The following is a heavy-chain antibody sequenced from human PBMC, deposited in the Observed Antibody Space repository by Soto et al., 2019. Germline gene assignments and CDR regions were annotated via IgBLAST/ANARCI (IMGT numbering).Heavy chain of an antibody. J-gene: IGHJ3*02. V-gene: IGHV3-53*01. Sequence: GGSLRLSCAASGFTVSSNYMSWVRQAPGKGLEWVSVIYSGGSTYYADSVKGRFTISRDNSKNTLYLQMNSLRAEDTAVYYCASYTGTTVVTPARGAFDIWGQGTMVTVSS. D-gene: IGHD4-17*01. CDR3: ASYTGTTVVTPARGAFDI. CDR1: GFTVSSNY. CDR2: IYSGGST.